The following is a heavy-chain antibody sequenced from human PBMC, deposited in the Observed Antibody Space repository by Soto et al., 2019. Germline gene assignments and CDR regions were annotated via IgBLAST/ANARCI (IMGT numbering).Heavy chain of an antibody. V-gene: IGHV4-39*01. CDR1: GGSISSSSYY. D-gene: IGHD3-22*01. CDR3: ARLSGDDSSGYYYAGVHDLIGGDY. J-gene: IGHJ4*02. Sequence: QLQLQESGPGLVKPSETLSLTCTVSGGSISSSSYYWGWIRQPPGKGLEWIGSIYYSGSTYYNPSLKSRVTRSVDTSKNLFSLKLSYVPAADTAVYYCARLSGDDSSGYYYAGVHDLIGGDYWAQGTLVTVSS. CDR2: IYYSGST.